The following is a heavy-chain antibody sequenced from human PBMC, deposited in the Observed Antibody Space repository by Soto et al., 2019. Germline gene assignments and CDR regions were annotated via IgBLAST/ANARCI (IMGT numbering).Heavy chain of an antibody. CDR3: ARETYDYVWGSYRYTGEDY. V-gene: IGHV1-18*01. J-gene: IGHJ4*02. D-gene: IGHD3-16*02. Sequence: QVPLVQSGAEVKKPGASVKVSCKASGYTFTSYGISWVRQAPGQGLEWMGWISAYNGNTNYAQKLQGRVTMTTDTSTSTAYMELRSRRSDDTAVYYCARETYDYVWGSYRYTGEDYWGQGTLVTVSS. CDR1: GYTFTSYG. CDR2: ISAYNGNT.